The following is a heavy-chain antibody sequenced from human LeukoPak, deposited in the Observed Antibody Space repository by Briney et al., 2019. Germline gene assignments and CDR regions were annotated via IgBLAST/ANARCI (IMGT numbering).Heavy chain of an antibody. CDR3: ARAAGRYAQYNWFDS. V-gene: IGHV3-21*01. J-gene: IGHJ5*01. D-gene: IGHD1-1*01. CDR2: ISSSSSYI. CDR1: GFTFSSYS. Sequence: PGGSLRLSCAASGFTFSSYSMNWVRQAPGKGLEWVSSISSSSSYIYYADSVKGRFTISRDNAKNSLYLQMNSLRAEETAVYYCARAAGRYAQYNWFDSWGQGTLVTVSS.